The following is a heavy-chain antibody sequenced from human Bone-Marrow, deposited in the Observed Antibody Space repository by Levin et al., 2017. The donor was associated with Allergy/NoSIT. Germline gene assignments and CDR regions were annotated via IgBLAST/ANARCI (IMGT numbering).Heavy chain of an antibody. D-gene: IGHD3-3*01. CDR2: IWYDGSNK. J-gene: IGHJ4*02. V-gene: IGHV3-33*01. CDR1: GFTFSSYG. CDR3: AREDVGVVIDY. Sequence: GESLKISCAASGFTFSSYGMHWVRQAPGKGLEWVAVIWYDGSNKYYADSVKGRFTISRDNSKNTLYLQMNSLRAEDTAVYYCAREDVGVVIDYWGQGTLVTVSS.